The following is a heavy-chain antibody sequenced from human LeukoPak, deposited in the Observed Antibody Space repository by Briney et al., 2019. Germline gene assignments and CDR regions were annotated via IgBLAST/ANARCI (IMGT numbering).Heavy chain of an antibody. Sequence: SQTLSLTCAISGDSVSSYSVAWNWIRQSPSRGLEWLGRTYYRSKWYNDYAVSVESRININPDTSKNQFSLHLNSVTPEDTAVYYCARASSSWDYFDSWGQGTLVTVSS. J-gene: IGHJ4*02. V-gene: IGHV6-1*01. CDR3: ARASSSWDYFDS. CDR1: GDSVSSYSVA. CDR2: TYYRSKWYN. D-gene: IGHD6-13*01.